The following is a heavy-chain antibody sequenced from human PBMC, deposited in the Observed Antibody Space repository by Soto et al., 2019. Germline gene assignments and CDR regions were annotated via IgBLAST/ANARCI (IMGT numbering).Heavy chain of an antibody. V-gene: IGHV4-39*01. J-gene: IGHJ4*02. CDR2: IYYSGST. Sequence: PSETLSLTCTVSGGSISSSSYYWGWIRQPPGKGLEWIGSIYYSGSTYYNPSLKSRVTISVDTSKNQFSLKLSSVTAADTAVYYCFSGSEDQMAPLLIDYWGQGTLVTVSS. D-gene: IGHD3-10*01. CDR3: FSGSEDQMAPLLIDY. CDR1: GGSISSSSYY.